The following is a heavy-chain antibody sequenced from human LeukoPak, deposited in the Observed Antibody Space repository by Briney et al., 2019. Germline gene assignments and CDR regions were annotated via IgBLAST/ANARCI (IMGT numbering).Heavy chain of an antibody. D-gene: IGHD4-17*01. V-gene: IGHV1-2*02. J-gene: IGHJ5*02. Sequence: GASVKVSCKASGYTFTGYYMHWVRQAPGQGLEWMGWINPNSGGTKYAQKLQGRVTMTRDTSISTAYMELSRLRSDDTAVYYCARGASGVYTVTTSWFDPWGQGTLVTVSS. CDR3: ARGASGVYTVTTSWFDP. CDR1: GYTFTGYY. CDR2: INPNSGGT.